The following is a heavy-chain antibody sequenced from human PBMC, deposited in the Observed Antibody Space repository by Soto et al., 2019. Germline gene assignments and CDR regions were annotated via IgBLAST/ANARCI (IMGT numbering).Heavy chain of an antibody. Sequence: QVHLVQSGAEVKKPGSSVKVSCKTSGGSFNNYAVSWVRQSTGQGLEWMGGIIPNFDTPNYAQKFQDRVTIIADESTSTVYMELMGLRSNDTAVYYCAVAMVREILIFESSGMHVWGQGTTVIVAS. CDR3: AVAMVREILIFESSGMHV. CDR1: GGSFNNYA. V-gene: IGHV1-69*01. J-gene: IGHJ6*02. CDR2: IIPNFDTP. D-gene: IGHD3-10*01.